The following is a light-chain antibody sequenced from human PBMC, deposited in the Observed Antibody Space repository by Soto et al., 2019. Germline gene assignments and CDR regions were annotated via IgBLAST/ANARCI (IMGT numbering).Light chain of an antibody. Sequence: QSVLAQPRSVSGSPGQSVTISCTGTGSDVGGYNYVSWYQEHPGKAPKLMIYDVTKRPSGVPDRFSGSKSGNTASLTISGLQAEDEADYYCCSYAGTHTYVFGTGTKVTVL. CDR1: GSDVGGYNY. CDR2: DVT. CDR3: CSYAGTHTYV. J-gene: IGLJ1*01. V-gene: IGLV2-11*01.